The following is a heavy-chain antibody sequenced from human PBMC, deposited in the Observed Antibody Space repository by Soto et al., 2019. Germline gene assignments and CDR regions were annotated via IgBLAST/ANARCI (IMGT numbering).Heavy chain of an antibody. D-gene: IGHD5-12*01. CDR2: IIPIFGTA. V-gene: IGHV1-69*13. CDR3: ARGGDGGYEGAFDI. Sequence: GASVKVSCKASGGTFSSYAISWVRQAPGQGLEWMGGIIPIFGTANYAQKFQGRVTITADESTSTAYMELSSLRSEDTAVYYCARGGDGGYEGAFDIWGQGTMVTVSS. CDR1: GGTFSSYA. J-gene: IGHJ3*02.